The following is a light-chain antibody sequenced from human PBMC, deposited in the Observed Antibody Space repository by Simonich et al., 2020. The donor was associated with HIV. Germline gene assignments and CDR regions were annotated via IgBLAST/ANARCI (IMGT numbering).Light chain of an antibody. Sequence: DIQMTQSPSTLSASVGDRVTITCRASQNISNWLAWYQKKPGKTPKTLIYKASRLESGVPSRFSGSGSGTDFTLTISSLEPEDFATYYCQQRNSYPLTFGGGTKVEIK. CDR1: QNISNW. V-gene: IGKV1-5*03. CDR3: QQRNSYPLT. CDR2: KAS. J-gene: IGKJ4*01.